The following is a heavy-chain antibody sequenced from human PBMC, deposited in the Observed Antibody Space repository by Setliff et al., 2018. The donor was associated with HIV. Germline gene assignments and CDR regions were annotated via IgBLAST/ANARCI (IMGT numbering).Heavy chain of an antibody. V-gene: IGHV3-7*01. D-gene: IGHD3-10*01. J-gene: IGHJ5*02. CDR1: GFTFSSYW. Sequence: LRLSCAASGFTFSSYWMSWVRQAPGKGLEWVANIKQDGSEKYYVDSVKGRFTISRDNAKNSLYLQMNSLRAEDTAVYYCARDAIRLAMRGWFDPWGQGTLVTVSS. CDR2: IKQDGSEK. CDR3: ARDAIRLAMRGWFDP.